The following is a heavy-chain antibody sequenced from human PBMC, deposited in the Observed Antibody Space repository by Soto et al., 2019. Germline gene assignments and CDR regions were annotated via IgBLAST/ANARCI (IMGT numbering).Heavy chain of an antibody. V-gene: IGHV3-11*01. CDR2: ISSSGSSI. J-gene: IGHJ6*02. D-gene: IGHD3-10*01. CDR3: ARVRFGEWGYAMDV. CDR1: GLTFSDCY. Sequence: QVQLVESGGGLVKPGGSLRLSCAASGLTFSDCYMNWIHQAPGKGLEWVSYISSSGSSINYAGSVKGRFTISRDNAKNSLYLQMNSLRAEDTAMYYCARVRFGEWGYAMDVWGQGTTVTASS.